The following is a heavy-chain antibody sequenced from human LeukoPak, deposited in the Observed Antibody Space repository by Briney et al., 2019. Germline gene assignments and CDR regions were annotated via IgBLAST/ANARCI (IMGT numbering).Heavy chain of an antibody. D-gene: IGHD3-22*01. Sequence: SVKVSCKASGGTFSSYAISWVRQAPGQGLEWMGRIIPIFGTANYAQKFQGRVTITTDESTSTAYMELSSLRSEDTAVYYCARDLPQYYDSSGYSDYWGQGTLVTVSS. J-gene: IGHJ4*02. V-gene: IGHV1-69*05. CDR3: ARDLPQYYDSSGYSDY. CDR2: IIPIFGTA. CDR1: GGTFSSYA.